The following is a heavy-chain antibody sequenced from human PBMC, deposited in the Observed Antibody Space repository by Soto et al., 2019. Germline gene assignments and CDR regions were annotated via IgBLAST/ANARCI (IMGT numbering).Heavy chain of an antibody. CDR2: INPNSGGT. J-gene: IGHJ4*02. CDR3: AREGYCSGGSCYYFDY. CDR1: GYTFTGYY. Sequence: GASVKVSCKASGYTFTGYYMHWVRQAPGQGLEWMGWINPNSGGTNYAQKFQGWVTMTRDTSISTAYMELSRLRSDDTAVYYCAREGYCSGGSCYYFDYWGRGTLVTISS. D-gene: IGHD2-15*01. V-gene: IGHV1-2*04.